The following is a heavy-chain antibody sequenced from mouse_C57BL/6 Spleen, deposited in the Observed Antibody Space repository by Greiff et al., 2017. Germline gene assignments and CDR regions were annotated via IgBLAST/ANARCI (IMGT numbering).Heavy chain of an antibody. Sequence: VQLKQSGPELVKPGASVKISCKASGYSFTDYNMNWVKQSNGKSLEWIGVINPNYGTTSYNQKFKGKATLTVDQSSSTAYMQLNSLTSEYSSVDYCARGGAVVALYYAMDYWGQGTSVTVSS. CDR1: GYSFTDYN. D-gene: IGHD1-1*01. V-gene: IGHV1-39*01. J-gene: IGHJ4*01. CDR3: ARGGAVVALYYAMDY. CDR2: INPNYGTT.